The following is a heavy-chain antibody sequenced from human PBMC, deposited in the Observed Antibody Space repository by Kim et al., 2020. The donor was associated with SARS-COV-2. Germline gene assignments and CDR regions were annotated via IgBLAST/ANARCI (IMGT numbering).Heavy chain of an antibody. V-gene: IGHV1-18*01. Sequence: ASVKVSCKASGYTFTSYGISWVRQAPGQGLEWMGWISAYNGNTNYAQKLQGRVTMTTDTSTSTAYMELRSLRSDDTAVYYCAREYYYDSSGYYPFDYWAREPWSPSPQ. CDR1: GYTFTSYG. D-gene: IGHD3-22*01. CDR3: AREYYYDSSGYYPFDY. CDR2: ISAYNGNT. J-gene: IGHJ4*02.